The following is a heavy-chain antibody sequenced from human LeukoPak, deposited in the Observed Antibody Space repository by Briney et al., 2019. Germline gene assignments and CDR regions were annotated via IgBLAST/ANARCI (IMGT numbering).Heavy chain of an antibody. D-gene: IGHD3-10*01. CDR1: GGSISSSTYF. Sequence: SETLSLTCTVSGGSISSSTYFWGWIRQPPGKGLEWIASIHYTGSMYFNPSLKSRVTISIDTSNKQFSLKLTSVTAADTALYFCARQLYTSGSYYAPIDVWGKGTTVTISS. J-gene: IGHJ6*03. CDR2: IHYTGSM. V-gene: IGHV4-39*01. CDR3: ARQLYTSGSYYAPIDV.